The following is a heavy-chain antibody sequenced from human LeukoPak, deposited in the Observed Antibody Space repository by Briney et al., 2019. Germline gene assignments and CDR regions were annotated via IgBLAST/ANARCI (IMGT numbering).Heavy chain of an antibody. D-gene: IGHD2-15*01. V-gene: IGHV1-69*13. CDR1: GGTFSSYA. CDR3: ARARGYCSGGSCYSAHFDY. Sequence: SVKVSCKASGGTFSSYAISWVRQAPGQGLEWMGGIIPVFGTANYAQKFQGRVTITADESTSTAYMELSSLRSEDTAVYYCARARGYCSGGSCYSAHFDYWGQGTLVTVSS. CDR2: IIPVFGTA. J-gene: IGHJ4*02.